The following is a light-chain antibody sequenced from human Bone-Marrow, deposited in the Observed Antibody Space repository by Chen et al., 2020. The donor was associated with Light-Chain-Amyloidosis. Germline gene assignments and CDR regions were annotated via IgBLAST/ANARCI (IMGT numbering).Light chain of an antibody. CDR2: GTS. CDR1: QSVHANY. V-gene: IGKV3-20*01. Sequence: EIVLTQSPGTLSLSPGERVTLSCRASQSVHANYLTWYQQKPGQAPRLLISGTSSRAAGIPDRFSGSGSGTDFTLTISRREPGDFAVYYCQQSSSSPITFGQGTRLEIK. J-gene: IGKJ5*01. CDR3: QQSSSSPIT.